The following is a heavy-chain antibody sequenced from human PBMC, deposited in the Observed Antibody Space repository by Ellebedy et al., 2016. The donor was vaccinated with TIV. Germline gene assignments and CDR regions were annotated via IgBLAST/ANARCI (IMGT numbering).Heavy chain of an antibody. CDR3: ARGGYSGYDLAY. D-gene: IGHD5-12*01. V-gene: IGHV3-23*01. CDR1: GFTFSTYS. CDR2: LSGSGGST. Sequence: ESLKISXAASGFTFSTYSMDWVRQAPGKGLEWVSGLSGSGGSTYYADSVKGRFSISRDNSKNTLYLQMNSLRAEDTAVYYCARGGYSGYDLAYWGQGTLVTVSS. J-gene: IGHJ4*02.